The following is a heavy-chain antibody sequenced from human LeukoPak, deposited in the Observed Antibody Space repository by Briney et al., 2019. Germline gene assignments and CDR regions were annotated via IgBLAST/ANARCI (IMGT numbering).Heavy chain of an antibody. CDR3: AKSYYYDSSGNYDY. J-gene: IGHJ4*02. V-gene: IGHV3-9*01. CDR1: GFTFDDYA. Sequence: GGSLRLSCAASGFTFDDYAMHWVRQAPGKGLEWVSGISWNSGSIGYADSVKGRFTISRDNAKNSLYLQMNSLRAEDTALYYCAKSYYYDSSGNYDYWGQGTLVTVSS. D-gene: IGHD3-22*01. CDR2: ISWNSGSI.